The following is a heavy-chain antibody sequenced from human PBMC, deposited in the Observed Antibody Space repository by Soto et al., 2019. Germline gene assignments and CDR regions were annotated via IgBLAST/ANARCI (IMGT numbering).Heavy chain of an antibody. J-gene: IGHJ4*02. CDR1: GGSISSGGYS. CDR2: IYHRGST. Sequence: QLQLQESGSGLVKPSQTLSLTCAVSGGSISSGGYSWSWMRQPPGKGLEWIGYIYHRGSTYYNPSLKSRVTIAVDMSKNQFSLKLSSVTAAATAVYYCANSQTAVTSYDYWGQGTLVTVSS. CDR3: ANSQTAVTSYDY. V-gene: IGHV4-30-2*01. D-gene: IGHD4-17*01.